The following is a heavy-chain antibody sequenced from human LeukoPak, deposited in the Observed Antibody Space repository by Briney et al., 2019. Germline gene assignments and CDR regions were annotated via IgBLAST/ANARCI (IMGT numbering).Heavy chain of an antibody. J-gene: IGHJ5*02. CDR2: ISAYNGNT. Sequence: ASVKVSCKASGYTFTSYGIGWVRQAPGQGLEWMGWISAYNGNTNYAQKLQGRVTMTTDTSTSTAYMELRSLRSDDTAVYCCAREGYSYGLNWFDPWGQGTLVTVSS. V-gene: IGHV1-18*01. CDR3: AREGYSYGLNWFDP. D-gene: IGHD5-18*01. CDR1: GYTFTSYG.